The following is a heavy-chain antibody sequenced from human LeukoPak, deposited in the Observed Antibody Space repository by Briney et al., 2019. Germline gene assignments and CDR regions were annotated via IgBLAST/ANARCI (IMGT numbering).Heavy chain of an antibody. CDR1: GYTLPSYD. D-gene: IGHD3-22*01. CDR3: ARHYYDSSGYTN. CDR2: MNPNSGNT. J-gene: IGHJ4*02. V-gene: IGHV1-8*01. Sequence: ASVKASCKASGYTLPSYDINWVRQAPGQGLDWMGWMNPNSGNTGYAQKFQGRVTMTRNTSVSTAYMELSSLRSEDTAVYYCARHYYDSSGYTNWGQGTLVTVSS.